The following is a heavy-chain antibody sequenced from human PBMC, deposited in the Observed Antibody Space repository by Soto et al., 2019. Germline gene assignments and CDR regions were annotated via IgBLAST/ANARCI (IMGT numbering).Heavy chain of an antibody. CDR1: GGTFSSYA. V-gene: IGHV1-69*01. J-gene: IGHJ6*02. CDR2: VIPIFGTA. D-gene: IGHD1-20*01. CDR3: ARVLGVTGTTDYYDYYCRDV. Sequence: QVQLVQSGAEVQKPGSSVKFSCKASGGTFSSYAISWVRQAPEPGLEWMGGVIPIFGTANNAQKLPGRVKITAIESTSTAYMEVISLRSEDTAFDYWARVLGVTGTTDYYDYYCRDVWGQGTTVTVSS.